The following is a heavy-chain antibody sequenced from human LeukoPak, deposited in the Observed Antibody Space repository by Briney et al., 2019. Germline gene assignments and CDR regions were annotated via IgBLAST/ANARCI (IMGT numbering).Heavy chain of an antibody. V-gene: IGHV4-30-4*01. CDR1: GGSISSGDYY. CDR3: ARFNLYGDYDFDY. CDR2: IYYSGST. J-gene: IGHJ4*02. D-gene: IGHD4-17*01. Sequence: SETLSLTCTVSGGSISSGDYYWSWIRQPPGKGLEWIGYIYYSGSTYYNPSLESRVTISVDTSKNQFSLKLSSVTAADTAVYYCARFNLYGDYDFDYWGQGTLVTVSS.